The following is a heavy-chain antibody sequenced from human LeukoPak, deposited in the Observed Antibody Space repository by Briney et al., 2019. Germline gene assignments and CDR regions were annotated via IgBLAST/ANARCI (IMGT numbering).Heavy chain of an antibody. CDR1: RFTFSSYA. V-gene: IGHV3-23*01. D-gene: IGHD3-10*01. CDR2: ISGSGGST. J-gene: IGHJ4*02. CDR3: ARDTFPGSGSYHLN. Sequence: PGGSLRLSCAASRFTFSSYAMSWVRQAPGKGLEWVSAISGSGGSTYYADSVKGRFTISRDNAKNSLYLQMNSLRDEDTGVYYCARDTFPGSGSYHLNWGQGTLVTVSS.